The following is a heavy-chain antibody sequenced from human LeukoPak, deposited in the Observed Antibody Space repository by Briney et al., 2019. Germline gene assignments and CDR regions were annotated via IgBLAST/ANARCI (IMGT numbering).Heavy chain of an antibody. CDR3: AKEGDQFRGYLDA. CDR1: GFMFSRLG. Sequence: EGSLRLSCTASGFMFSRLGMQWVRQAPGEGLEWVAMIWHDGSVEEYADSVKGRSTISRDNYQNTLYLQMNSLRDDDTAVYYCAKEGDQFRGYLDAWGKGTTVTVSS. J-gene: IGHJ6*03. V-gene: IGHV3-33*06. D-gene: IGHD3-16*01. CDR2: IWHDGSVE.